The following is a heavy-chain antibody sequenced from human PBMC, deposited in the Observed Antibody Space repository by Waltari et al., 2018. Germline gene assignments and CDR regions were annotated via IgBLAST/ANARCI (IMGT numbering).Heavy chain of an antibody. CDR2: NYPGDSDT. D-gene: IGHD6-6*01. Sequence: EVQLVQSGAEVKKPGESLKISCKGSGYSFTSYWIGWVRQMPGKGLEWMGMNYPGDSDTRSSPSFPGKVTSSADKSISTAYLQGSSLKASDTAMYYCARSTAARNNWFDPWGQGTLVTVSS. J-gene: IGHJ5*02. CDR3: ARSTAARNNWFDP. CDR1: GYSFTSYW. V-gene: IGHV5-51*01.